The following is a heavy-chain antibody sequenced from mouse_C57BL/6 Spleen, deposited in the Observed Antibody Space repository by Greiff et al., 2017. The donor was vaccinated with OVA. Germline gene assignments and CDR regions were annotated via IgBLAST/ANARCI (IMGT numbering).Heavy chain of an antibody. CDR2: ISSGSSTT. CDR1: GFTFTDYG. Sequence: EVKLEESGGGLVKPGGSLKLSCAASGFTFTDYGMHWVRQAPEKGLEWVAYISSGSSTTYYADTVKGRFTLSRDNANNTLFLQMTSVGSEDSARYYCAEPWDYWGQGTTLTVSS. V-gene: IGHV5-17*01. J-gene: IGHJ2*01. CDR3: AEPWDY.